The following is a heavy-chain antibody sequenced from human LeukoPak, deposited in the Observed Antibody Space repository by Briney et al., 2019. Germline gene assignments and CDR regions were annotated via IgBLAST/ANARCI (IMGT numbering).Heavy chain of an antibody. J-gene: IGHJ6*03. CDR1: GGTFSSYA. D-gene: IGHD2-2*01. CDR3: ARDTEDCSSTSCPYYYYYYMDV. V-gene: IGHV1-69*13. CDR2: IIPIFGTA. Sequence: SVKVSCKASGGTFSSYAISWVRQAPGQGLEWMGGIIPIFGTANYAQKFQGRVTITADESTSTAYMELSSLRSEDTAVYYCARDTEDCSSTSCPYYYYYYMDVWGKGTTVTVSS.